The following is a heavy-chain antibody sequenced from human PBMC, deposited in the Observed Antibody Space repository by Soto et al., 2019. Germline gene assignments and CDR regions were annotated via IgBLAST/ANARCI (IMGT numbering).Heavy chain of an antibody. CDR2: INWNGGST. CDR1: GFTFSIYA. CDR3: ARGHGTYYYDSSGYRDAFDI. D-gene: IGHD3-22*01. V-gene: IGHV3-20*04. Sequence: PGGSLRLSCAASGFTFSIYAMSWVRRAPGKGLEWVSGINWNGGSTGYADSVKGRFTISRDNAKNSLYLQMNSLRAEDTALYYCARGHGTYYYDSSGYRDAFDIWGQGTMVTVSS. J-gene: IGHJ3*02.